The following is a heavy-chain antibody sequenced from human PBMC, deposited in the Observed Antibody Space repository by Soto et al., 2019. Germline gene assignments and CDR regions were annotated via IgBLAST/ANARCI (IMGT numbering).Heavy chain of an antibody. V-gene: IGHV3-49*04. J-gene: IGHJ4*02. CDR2: IRSEANGGTT. CDR1: GFTFADYT. Sequence: GGSLRLSCTGSGFTFADYTMSWVRQAPGKGLEWVGLIRSEANGGTTHYAASVHGGFIISRDDSRGIAFLQMNNLKSEDTAVYYCTRVGKFDYWGQGSLVTVSS. CDR3: TRVGKFDY. D-gene: IGHD1-26*01.